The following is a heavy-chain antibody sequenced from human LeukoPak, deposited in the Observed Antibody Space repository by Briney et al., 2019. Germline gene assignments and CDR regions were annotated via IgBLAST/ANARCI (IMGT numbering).Heavy chain of an antibody. CDR3: ARVRDPNWFDP. V-gene: IGHV3-7*01. Sequence: GGSLRLSCAASGFTFSSYWMSWVRQAPGKGLEWVANIKQDGSEKYYVDSVKGPFTISRDNAKNSLYLQMNSLRAEDTAVYYCARVRDPNWFDPWGQGTLVTVSS. CDR1: GFTFSSYW. CDR2: IKQDGSEK. J-gene: IGHJ5*02.